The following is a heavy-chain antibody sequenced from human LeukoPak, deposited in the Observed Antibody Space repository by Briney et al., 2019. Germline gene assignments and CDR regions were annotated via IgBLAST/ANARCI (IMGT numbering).Heavy chain of an antibody. CDR2: IHYSGST. D-gene: IGHD7-27*01. CDR1: GVSISSNY. Sequence: TPSETLSLTCTVSGVSISSNYWSCIRQPPGKELERIGCIHYSGSTNYNPSLKSRVTISVDTSKNQFSLKLSSVTAADTAVYYCGRHGEEGILSYWYFDLWGRGTLVTVSS. V-gene: IGHV4-59*08. J-gene: IGHJ2*01. CDR3: GRHGEEGILSYWYFDL.